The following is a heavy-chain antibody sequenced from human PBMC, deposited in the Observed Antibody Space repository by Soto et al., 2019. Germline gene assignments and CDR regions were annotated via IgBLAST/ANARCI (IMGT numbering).Heavy chain of an antibody. CDR3: ARDQNGYGTF. J-gene: IGHJ4*02. D-gene: IGHD5-18*01. V-gene: IGHV3-30-3*01. Sequence: VGSLRLSCAASGFTFSSYAMHWVRQAPGKGLEWVAVISYDGSNKYYADSVKGRFTISRDNSKNTLYLQMNSLRAEDTAVYYCARDQNGYGTFWGQGTLVTVSS. CDR2: ISYDGSNK. CDR1: GFTFSSYA.